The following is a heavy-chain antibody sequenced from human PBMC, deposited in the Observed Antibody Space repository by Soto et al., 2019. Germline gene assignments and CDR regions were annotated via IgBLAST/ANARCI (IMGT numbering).Heavy chain of an antibody. CDR1: GYTFRGYS. Sequence: ASVKVSCKASGYTFRGYSSTWVRKATGQGLEWMGRISGYNGNTNYARTLRGRLTLTTDTSTSTAYMELRSLTSDDTAVYYCARDVFCGGAPACPDMDVWGQGTTVTVSS. D-gene: IGHD2-21*01. CDR2: ISGYNGNT. V-gene: IGHV1-18*04. CDR3: ARDVFCGGAPACPDMDV. J-gene: IGHJ6*02.